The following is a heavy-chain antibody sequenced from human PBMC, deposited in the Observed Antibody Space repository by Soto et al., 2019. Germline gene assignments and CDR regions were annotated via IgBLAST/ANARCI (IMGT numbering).Heavy chain of an antibody. CDR1: GGTFSSYA. J-gene: IGHJ6*02. V-gene: IGHV1-69*13. CDR3: ARVARPGHYYYYGMDV. Sequence: SVKVSCKASGGTFSSYAISWVRQAPGQGLEWMGGIIPIFGTANYAQKFQGRVTITADESTSIAYMELSSLRSEDTAVYYCARVARPGHYYYYGMDVWGQGTTVTVSS. CDR2: IIPIFGTA.